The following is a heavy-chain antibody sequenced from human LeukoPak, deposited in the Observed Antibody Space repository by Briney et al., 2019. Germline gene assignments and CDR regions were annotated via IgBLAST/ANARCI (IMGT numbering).Heavy chain of an antibody. CDR1: GFTFSSYE. D-gene: IGHD6-19*01. CDR3: AKPGGYSSGWYGVFDY. Sequence: PGGSLRLSCAASGFTFSSYEMNWVRQAPGKGLEWVSTISGSGGSTYSADSVRGRFTISRDNSKNTLYLQMNSLRAEDTAVYYCAKPGGYSSGWYGVFDYWGQGTLVTVSS. CDR2: ISGSGGST. V-gene: IGHV3-23*01. J-gene: IGHJ4*02.